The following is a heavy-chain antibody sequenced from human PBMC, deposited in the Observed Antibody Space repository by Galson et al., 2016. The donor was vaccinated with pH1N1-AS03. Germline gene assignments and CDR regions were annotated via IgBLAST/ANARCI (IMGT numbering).Heavy chain of an antibody. CDR3: TTAGDYGDYAGGMDV. V-gene: IGHV1-69*13. CDR2: IITIFGTT. CDR1: GGTFSTYG. J-gene: IGHJ6*02. Sequence: SVKVSCKASGGTFSTYGISWVRQATGQGLEWMGGIITIFGTTNYAQKFQGRVTITADESTSTAYLDLSSLRSEDTAVYYCTTAGDYGDYAGGMDVWGQGTTVTVSS. D-gene: IGHD4-17*01.